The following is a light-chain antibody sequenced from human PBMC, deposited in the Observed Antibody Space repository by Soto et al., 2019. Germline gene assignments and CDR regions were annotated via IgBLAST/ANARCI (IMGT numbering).Light chain of an antibody. Sequence: EIVMTHSPATLCVSPGERVTLSCKASRSVRSNLAWYQQKPGQAPSLLISGASTRATGITDRFSGSGSGTEFTLTINSLQSEDFAVYYCQQYNYWPGTFGQGTKVEIK. V-gene: IGKV3-15*01. CDR1: RSVRSN. J-gene: IGKJ1*01. CDR3: QQYNYWPGT. CDR2: GAS.